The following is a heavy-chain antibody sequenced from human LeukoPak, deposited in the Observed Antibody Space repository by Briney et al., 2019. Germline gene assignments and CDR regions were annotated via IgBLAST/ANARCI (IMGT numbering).Heavy chain of an antibody. CDR2: ISAYNGNT. Sequence: ASVKVSCKASGYTFTSYGISWVRQAPGQGLEWMGWISAYNGNTNYAQKLQGRVTMTTDTSTSTAYMELRSLRSDDTAVYYCAREDPITMARGVTYAFDIWGQGTMVTVSS. CDR1: GYTFTSYG. J-gene: IGHJ3*02. D-gene: IGHD3-10*01. CDR3: AREDPITMARGVTYAFDI. V-gene: IGHV1-18*01.